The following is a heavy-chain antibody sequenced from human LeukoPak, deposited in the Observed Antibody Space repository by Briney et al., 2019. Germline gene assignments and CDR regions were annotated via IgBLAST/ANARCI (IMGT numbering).Heavy chain of an antibody. J-gene: IGHJ6*02. Sequence: GGSLRLSCAASGFTFTNAWMSWVRQAPGKGLEWIGLIKSKTDGGTTDFAAPVKGRFTISRDDSKNTLDLQMNSLKTEDTAVYYCITVTKGYYYVMDVWGQGTTVTVSS. D-gene: IGHD4-11*01. CDR3: ITVTKGYYYVMDV. V-gene: IGHV3-15*01. CDR2: IKSKTDGGTT. CDR1: GFTFTNAW.